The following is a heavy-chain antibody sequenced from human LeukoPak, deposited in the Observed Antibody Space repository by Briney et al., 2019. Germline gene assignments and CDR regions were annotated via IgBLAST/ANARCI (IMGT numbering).Heavy chain of an antibody. Sequence: GGSLRLSCAASGFSFSKYATHWVRQAPGKGLEWVAVISFDETKKYYADSVKGRFTISRDNSNNTLFLQMNSLKTEDTAVYVCARMKVIKGASLDYWGQGSLVTVSS. CDR1: GFSFSKYA. CDR3: ARMKVIKGASLDY. V-gene: IGHV3-30-3*01. D-gene: IGHD2/OR15-2a*01. J-gene: IGHJ4*02. CDR2: ISFDETKK.